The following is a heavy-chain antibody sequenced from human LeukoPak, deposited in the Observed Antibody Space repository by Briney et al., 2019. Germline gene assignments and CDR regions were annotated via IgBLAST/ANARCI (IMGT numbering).Heavy chain of an antibody. D-gene: IGHD1-7*01. CDR3: ARMNYVSSGWGPPFDY. V-gene: IGHV3-48*04. Sequence: GGSLRLSCAASGFTFSSFSMNWVRQAPGKGLEWVSYIRSGGTNTDYTGSVKGRFTISRDNAKNSLYLQMNSLRAEDTAVYYCARMNYVSSGWGPPFDYGGQGPLVTVSS. CDR1: GFTFSSFS. J-gene: IGHJ4*02. CDR2: IRSGGTNT.